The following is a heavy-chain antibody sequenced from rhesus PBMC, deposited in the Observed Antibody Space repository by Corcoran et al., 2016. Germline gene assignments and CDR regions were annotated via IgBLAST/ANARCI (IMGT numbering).Heavy chain of an antibody. CDR2: ITYRRST. V-gene: IGHV4-122*02. D-gene: IGHD3-34*01. CDR1: GYSISGYY. CDR3: ARDPEGGSYFDY. Sequence: QVQLQESGPGLVKPSETLSLTCAVSGYSISGYYWSWIRQAPGKGLEWIGYITYRRSTTYNPSLKVRVIISRGTSKSQCSLKLSSVTAADPAVYYCARDPEGGSYFDYWGQGVLVTVSS. J-gene: IGHJ4*01.